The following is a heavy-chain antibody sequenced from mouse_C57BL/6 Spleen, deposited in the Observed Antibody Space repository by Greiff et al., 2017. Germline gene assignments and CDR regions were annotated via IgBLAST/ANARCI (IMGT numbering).Heavy chain of an antibody. Sequence: EVQLQESGPGLVKPSQSLSLTCSVTGYSITSGYYWNWIRQFPGNKLEWMGYISYDGSNNYNPSLKNRISITRDTSKNQFFLKLNSVTTEDTATYYCARPTTEGDYFDYWGQGTTLTVSS. J-gene: IGHJ2*01. CDR2: ISYDGSN. V-gene: IGHV3-6*01. CDR1: GYSITSGYY. CDR3: ARPTTEGDYFDY. D-gene: IGHD1-1*01.